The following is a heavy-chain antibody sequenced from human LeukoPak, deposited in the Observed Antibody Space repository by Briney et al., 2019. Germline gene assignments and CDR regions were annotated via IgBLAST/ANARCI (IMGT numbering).Heavy chain of an antibody. D-gene: IGHD3-16*01. CDR3: AKDRSFTYYFDS. Sequence: GGSLRLSCAASGFTFSSYGMHWVRQAPGKGLEWVAFIRYDGSNKYYADSVKGRFTISRDNYKNTLSLQMNSLRDEDTAVYYCAKDRSFTYYFDSWGQGTLVTVSS. CDR1: GFTFSSYG. V-gene: IGHV3-30*02. J-gene: IGHJ4*02. CDR2: IRYDGSNK.